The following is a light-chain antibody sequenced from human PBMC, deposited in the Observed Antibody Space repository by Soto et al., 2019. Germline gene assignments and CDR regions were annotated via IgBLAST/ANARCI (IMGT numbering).Light chain of an antibody. CDR2: GAS. CDR3: QQYDSSPLT. J-gene: IGKJ4*01. Sequence: EIVLTQSPGTLSLSPGERATLSCRASQSVSSSYLAWYQQKLGQAPRLLIYGASSRATGIPDRFSGSGSGTDFTLTISRLEPEDFAVYYCQQYDSSPLTCGGGTKVEIK. CDR1: QSVSSSY. V-gene: IGKV3-20*01.